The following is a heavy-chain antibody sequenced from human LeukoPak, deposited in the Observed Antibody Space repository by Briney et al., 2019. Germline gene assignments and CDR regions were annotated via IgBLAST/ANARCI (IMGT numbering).Heavy chain of an antibody. Sequence: ASVEVSCKASGYTFTSYGISWVRQAPGQGLEWMGWISAYNGNTNYAQKLQGRVTMTTDTSTSTAYMELRSLRSDDTAVYYCVRGGSGSYYLGNFDYWGQGTLVTVSS. CDR1: GYTFTSYG. CDR3: VRGGSGSYYLGNFDY. D-gene: IGHD1-26*01. V-gene: IGHV1-18*01. J-gene: IGHJ4*02. CDR2: ISAYNGNT.